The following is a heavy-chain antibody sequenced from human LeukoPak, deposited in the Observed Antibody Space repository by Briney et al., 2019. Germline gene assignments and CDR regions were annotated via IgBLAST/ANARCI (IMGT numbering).Heavy chain of an antibody. V-gene: IGHV3-72*01. CDR1: GFTFSDHY. J-gene: IGHJ4*02. CDR2: SRNKANSYTT. CDR3: VRSRDY. Sequence: PGGSLRLSCAASGFTFSDHYMDWVRQAPGQGLEWVGRSRNKANSYTTEYAASVKGRFTISRDDSKNSLYLQVNSLKTEDTAMYYCVRSRDYWGQGTLVTASS.